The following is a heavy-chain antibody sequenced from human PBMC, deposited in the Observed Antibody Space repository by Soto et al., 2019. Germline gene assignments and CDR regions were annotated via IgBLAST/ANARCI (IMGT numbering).Heavy chain of an antibody. D-gene: IGHD5-18*01. V-gene: IGHV3-23*01. CDR3: AKGGGYSYGYFDY. CDR2: ISGSGGTT. CDR1: GFTFSSYG. Sequence: EVQLLESGGGLVQPGGSLRLSCAASGFTFSSYGMSWVRQAPGKGLEWVSVISGSGGTTHYADSVKGRITISRDNSKNTLYLQMNSLRAEDTAVYYCAKGGGYSYGYFDYWGQGTVVTVSS. J-gene: IGHJ4*02.